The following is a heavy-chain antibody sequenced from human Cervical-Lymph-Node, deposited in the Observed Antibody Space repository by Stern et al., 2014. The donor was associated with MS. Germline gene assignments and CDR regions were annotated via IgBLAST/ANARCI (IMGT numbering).Heavy chain of an antibody. D-gene: IGHD2-2*01. J-gene: IGHJ5*02. CDR1: GYTFTSYG. V-gene: IGHV1-18*01. CDR2: LSAYNGNT. CDR3: ARSYCSSTSCYWFDP. Sequence: VQLVQSGAEVKKPGASVKVSCKASGYTFTSYGISWVRQAPGQGLDWMGWLSAYNGNTNYAQKLQGRVTMTTDTSTSTAYMELRSLRSDDTAVYYCARSYCSSTSCYWFDPWGQGTLVTVSS.